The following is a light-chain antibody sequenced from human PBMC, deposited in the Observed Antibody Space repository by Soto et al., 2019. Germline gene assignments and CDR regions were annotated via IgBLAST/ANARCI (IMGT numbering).Light chain of an antibody. Sequence: QSVLTQPPSASGTPGQRVTISCSGSSSNIKSNYVYWYQQLPGTAPKLLIYSTNQRPSGVPDRFSGSKSGNTASLTISGLQAEDEADYYCSSYTDSNTLVFGGGTKLTVL. V-gene: IGLV1-47*02. CDR1: SSNIKSNY. CDR3: SSYTDSNTLV. J-gene: IGLJ3*02. CDR2: STN.